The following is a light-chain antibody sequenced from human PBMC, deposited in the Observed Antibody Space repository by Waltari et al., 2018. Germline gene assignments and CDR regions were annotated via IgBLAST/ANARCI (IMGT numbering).Light chain of an antibody. V-gene: IGLV1-51*02. CDR3: ATWDSSLCGV. Sequence: HSVFTQPPSVSAPPAQNVPISSYASVSDVGNNYVSWYQQLPGTAPKLLIYENNNRTSGMPDRFSASKSGTSATLGIPGLQTGDEADYYCATWDSSLCGVFGGGTKLTVL. J-gene: IGLJ3*02. CDR1: VSDVGNNY. CDR2: ENN.